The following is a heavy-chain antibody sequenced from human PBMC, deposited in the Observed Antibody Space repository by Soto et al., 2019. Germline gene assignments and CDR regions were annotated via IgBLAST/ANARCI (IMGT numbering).Heavy chain of an antibody. Sequence: QVQLVQSGAEVKKPGSSVKVSCKASGGTFSSYAISWVRQAPGQGLEGMGGIIPIFGTANYAQKFQGRVTITADESTSTAYMELSSLRSEDTAVYYCASPSIAARPYYYYYGMDVWGQGTTVTVSS. CDR1: GGTFSSYA. D-gene: IGHD6-6*01. V-gene: IGHV1-69*01. CDR3: ASPSIAARPYYYYYGMDV. J-gene: IGHJ6*02. CDR2: IIPIFGTA.